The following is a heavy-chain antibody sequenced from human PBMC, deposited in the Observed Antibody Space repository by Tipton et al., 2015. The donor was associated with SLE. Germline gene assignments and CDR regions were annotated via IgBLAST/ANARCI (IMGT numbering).Heavy chain of an antibody. Sequence: LRLSCSVSGGSISSNYWIWIRQPPGKGLEWIGYISYGGGTNYNPSLKSRVTMSVDTAKNQFSLKLTSVTAADTAVYYCARGKSIDYYYYYVDVWGEGTTVTVSS. J-gene: IGHJ6*03. V-gene: IGHV4-59*08. CDR1: GGSISSNY. D-gene: IGHD2/OR15-2a*01. CDR3: ARGKSIDYYYYYVDV. CDR2: ISYGGGT.